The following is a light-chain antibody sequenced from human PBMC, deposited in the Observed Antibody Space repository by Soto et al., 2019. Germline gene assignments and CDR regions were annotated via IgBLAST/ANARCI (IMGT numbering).Light chain of an antibody. Sequence: EIVLTQSPGTLSLSPGERATLSFRASQSVSSSYLAWYQQKPGQAPRLLIYVASSRATGIPDRFSGSGSGTDFTLTISRLEPEDFAVYYCQQYGSSFGQGTKLEIK. V-gene: IGKV3-20*01. CDR3: QQYGSS. CDR2: VAS. CDR1: QSVSSSY. J-gene: IGKJ2*01.